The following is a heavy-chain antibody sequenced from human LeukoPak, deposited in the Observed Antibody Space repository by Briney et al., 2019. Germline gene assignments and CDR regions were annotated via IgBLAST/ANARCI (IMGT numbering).Heavy chain of an antibody. J-gene: IGHJ6*04. Sequence: ASVKVSCKSSGYNFRSYSMHWVRQAPGQSLEWMGWINSANGDTKYSAKFQGRITITRDTSASIVYMGLSSLTSEDTAIYYCARDRPTVTQRAYYFGLDGWGKGTTLTVSS. CDR2: INSANGDT. V-gene: IGHV1-3*01. CDR1: GYNFRSYS. D-gene: IGHD4-17*01. CDR3: ARDRPTVTQRAYYFGLDG.